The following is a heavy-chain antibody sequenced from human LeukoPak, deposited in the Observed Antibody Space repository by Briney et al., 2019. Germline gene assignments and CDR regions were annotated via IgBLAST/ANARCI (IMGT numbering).Heavy chain of an antibody. Sequence: GGSLRLSCAASGFTFSAYSMNWVRQAPGKGLEWVSSITTSSNYIYYAHSLKGRFTISTDNPRNSLYLQMNSLRAEDTAVYYCARDLFASRAFDYWGQGTLVTVSS. CDR2: ITTSSNYI. J-gene: IGHJ4*02. CDR3: ARDLFASRAFDY. V-gene: IGHV3-21*01. CDR1: GFTFSAYS.